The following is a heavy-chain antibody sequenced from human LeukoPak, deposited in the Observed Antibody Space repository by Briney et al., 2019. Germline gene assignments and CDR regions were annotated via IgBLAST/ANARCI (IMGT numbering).Heavy chain of an antibody. CDR2: INPDSGGT. D-gene: IGHD3-22*01. CDR3: ARDRGDLYNYNIFDF. CDR1: GYTFTAYY. V-gene: IGHV1-2*02. Sequence: ASVKVSCKASGYTFTAYYMHWVRQAPGQGLEWMGWINPDSGGTNYAQKFAGRVTMTRDTSISTAYIELSRLRSDDTAVYFCARDRGDLYNYNIFDFWGQGTLVTVCS. J-gene: IGHJ4*02.